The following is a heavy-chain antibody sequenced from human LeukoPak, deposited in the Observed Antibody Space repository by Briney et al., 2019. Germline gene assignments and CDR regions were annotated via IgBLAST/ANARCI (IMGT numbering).Heavy chain of an antibody. CDR3: ARSDSSGYYFAY. CDR1: GGSISSGDYY. D-gene: IGHD3-22*01. CDR2: IYYSGST. J-gene: IGHJ4*02. V-gene: IGHV4-31*03. Sequence: SQTLSLTCTVSGGSISSGDYYWTWIRQHPGKGLEWIGYIYYSGSTYYKSSLKSRVTISVDTSKNQFSLKPNSVTAADTAVYYCARSDSSGYYFAYWGQGTLVTVYS.